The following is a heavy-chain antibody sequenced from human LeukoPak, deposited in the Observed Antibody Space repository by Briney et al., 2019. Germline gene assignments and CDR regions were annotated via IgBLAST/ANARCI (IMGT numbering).Heavy chain of an antibody. D-gene: IGHD5/OR15-5a*01. CDR3: ACLSVSHNNYFDY. CDR1: NYSISNSLY. Sequence: KSSETLSLTCSGSNYSISNSLYWGWLRQPPGKGLEWIGDFSYSGSTSYSPSLKSRVTISVDTSKNQISLKLTSATAADTAFYYCACLSVSHNNYFDYWGQGILVTVSS. V-gene: IGHV4-38-2*02. J-gene: IGHJ4*02. CDR2: FSYSGST.